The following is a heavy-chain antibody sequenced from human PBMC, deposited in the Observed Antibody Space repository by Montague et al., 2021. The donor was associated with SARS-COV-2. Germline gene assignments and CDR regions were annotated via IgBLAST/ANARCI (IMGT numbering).Heavy chain of an antibody. CDR1: GFSPSTSGMC. V-gene: IGHV2-70*11. Sequence: PAQVKPTQTLTLTCTFSGFSPSTSGMCMTWIRQPPGKALEWLARIDWDGDKYYNTSLKSRLTISKDTSKNLVVLTMTNMDPVDTATYYCARGPSDTYYYNGMDVWGRGTTVTVSS. CDR3: ARGPSDTYYYNGMDV. CDR2: IDWDGDK. J-gene: IGHJ6*02.